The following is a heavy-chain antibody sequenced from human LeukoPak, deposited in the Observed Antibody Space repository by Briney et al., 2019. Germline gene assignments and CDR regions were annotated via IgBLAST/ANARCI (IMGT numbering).Heavy chain of an antibody. CDR2: ISSSGSGGNT. D-gene: IGHD1-26*01. CDR1: GVTLSNYA. CDR3: AKKVVVGATSPYSDFQD. V-gene: IGHV3-23*01. Sequence: GSLRPSCVASGVTLSNYANSWARQAPGKGLEWGSGISSSGSGGNTYYAGSVKGRFSISRDNSKNTLYLQMDSLRAEDTALYYCAKKVVVGATSPYSDFQDWGQGTLVTVSS. J-gene: IGHJ1*01.